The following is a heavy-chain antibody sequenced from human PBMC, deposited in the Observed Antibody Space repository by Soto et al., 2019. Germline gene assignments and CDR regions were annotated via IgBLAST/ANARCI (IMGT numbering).Heavy chain of an antibody. D-gene: IGHD3-10*01. CDR2: IKSKGGGETT. CDR3: ATVRSLSCLSFDS. Sequence: GGSLRLSCEASGITLIYAWMSWVRQSPGKGLEWVGRIKSKGGGETTDYGAPVEGRFTISRDDSKNMVYLQMNSLKSEDTAVYYCATVRSLSCLSFDSWGQGTLVTVSS. J-gene: IGHJ4*02. CDR1: GITLIYAW. V-gene: IGHV3-15*01.